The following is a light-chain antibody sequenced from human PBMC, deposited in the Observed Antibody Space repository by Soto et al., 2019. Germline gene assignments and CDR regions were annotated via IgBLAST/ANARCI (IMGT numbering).Light chain of an antibody. Sequence: QSVLAQPPSSSGPPGQRGTIFGSASSSNIVSRFVYGYHQVPGRAPKLLISRTHQRPSGVPDRSAVSKYGATASLGISGLQSDDEGDYFCASWDDSLRWMFGGGTKLTVL. CDR1: SSNIVSRF. V-gene: IGLV1-47*01. CDR3: ASWDDSLRWM. CDR2: RTH. J-gene: IGLJ3*02.